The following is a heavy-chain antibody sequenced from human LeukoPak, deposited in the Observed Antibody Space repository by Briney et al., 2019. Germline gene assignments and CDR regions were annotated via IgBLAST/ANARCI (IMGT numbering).Heavy chain of an antibody. CDR3: ARGLARTVTTRYYYYGMDV. CDR2: IYSSGST. Sequence: SETLSLTCTVSGGSTTDYFWSWIRQPAGKRLEWIGRIYSSGSTNYNASLKSRVTMSVDTSKNQFSLKLSSVTAADTAVYYCARGLARTVTTRYYYYGMDVWGQGTTVTVSS. D-gene: IGHD4-17*01. CDR1: GGSTTDYF. V-gene: IGHV4-4*07. J-gene: IGHJ6*02.